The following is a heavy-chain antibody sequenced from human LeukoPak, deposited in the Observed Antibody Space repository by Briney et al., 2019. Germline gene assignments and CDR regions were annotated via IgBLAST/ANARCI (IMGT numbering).Heavy chain of an antibody. CDR2: IYHSGST. CDR3: ARGSGSSSWTSYWYFDL. CDR1: GGSISSGGYS. V-gene: IGHV4-30-2*01. J-gene: IGHJ2*01. Sequence: SETLSLTCAVSGGSISSGGYSWSWIRQPPGKGLEWIGYIYHSGSTYYNPSLKSRVTISVDMSKNQFSLKLSSVTAADTAVYYCARGSGSSSWTSYWYFDLWGRGTLVTVSS. D-gene: IGHD6-13*01.